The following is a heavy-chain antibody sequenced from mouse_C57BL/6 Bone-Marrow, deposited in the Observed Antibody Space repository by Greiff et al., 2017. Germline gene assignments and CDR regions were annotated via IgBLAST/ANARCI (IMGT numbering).Heavy chain of an antibody. CDR3: ARSGYGGLAY. J-gene: IGHJ3*01. CDR2: IHPNNGVT. CDR1: GYTFTDYN. Sequence: VQLKESGPELVKPGASVKIPCKASGYTFTDYNMNWVKQSHGNSLEWIGDIHPNNGVTIYNQKFKGKATLTIDNSSSTAYMELRSLTSEDTAVYFCARSGYGGLAYWGQGTLVTVSA. V-gene: IGHV1-18*01. D-gene: IGHD1-1*02.